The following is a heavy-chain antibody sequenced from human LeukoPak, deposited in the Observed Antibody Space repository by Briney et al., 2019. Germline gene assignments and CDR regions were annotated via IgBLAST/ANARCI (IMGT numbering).Heavy chain of an antibody. J-gene: IGHJ4*02. Sequence: GGSLRLSFAASGFTFSSYAMSWVRQAPGKGLEWVSYISSSGSTIYYADSVKGRFTISRDNAKNSLYLQMNSLRAEDTAVYYCARVNYDNEWFDYWGQGTLVTVSS. V-gene: IGHV3-48*04. CDR1: GFTFSSYA. CDR2: ISSSGSTI. CDR3: ARVNYDNEWFDY. D-gene: IGHD3-22*01.